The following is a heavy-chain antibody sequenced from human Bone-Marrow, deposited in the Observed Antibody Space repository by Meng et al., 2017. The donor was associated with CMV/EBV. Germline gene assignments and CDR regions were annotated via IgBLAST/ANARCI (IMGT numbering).Heavy chain of an antibody. D-gene: IGHD6-13*01. J-gene: IGHJ4*02. CDR3: ARDHSSSWYFDY. CDR2: IKQDGSEK. V-gene: IGHV3-7*01. Sequence: GESLKISCAASGFTFSSYWMTWVRQAPGKGLEWVANIKQDGSEKYYVDSVKGRFTISRDNAKNSLYLQMNSLRAEDTAVYYCARDHSSSWYFDYWGQGTLVTVYS. CDR1: GFTFSSYW.